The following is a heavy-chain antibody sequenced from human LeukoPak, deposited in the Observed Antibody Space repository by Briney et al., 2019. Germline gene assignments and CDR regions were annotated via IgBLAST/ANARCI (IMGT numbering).Heavy chain of an antibody. CDR3: AKGKNTGSYLSHVDY. D-gene: IGHD3-10*01. Sequence: GRSLRLSRAVSGFTFSSYEMNWVRQAPGNGLEWVSLITWDGGSTYCADAVKGRFTISRDNSKNSLYLQMNSLRTEDTALYYCAKGKNTGSYLSHVDYWGQGTLVTVSS. CDR2: ITWDGGST. J-gene: IGHJ4*02. V-gene: IGHV3-43*02. CDR1: GFTFSSYE.